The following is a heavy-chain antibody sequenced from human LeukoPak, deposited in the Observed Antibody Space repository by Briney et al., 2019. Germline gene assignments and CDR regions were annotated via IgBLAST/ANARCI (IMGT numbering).Heavy chain of an antibody. CDR2: IYYSGST. Sequence: SETLSLTCSVSGGSISSYYWSWIRQPPGKGLEWIGYIYYSGSTNYNPSLKSRVTISVDTSKNQFSLKLGSVAAADTAVYYCARNPRWYYDSSGYYQKDYYYYYMDVWGKGTTVTVSS. CDR1: GGSISSYY. J-gene: IGHJ6*03. CDR3: ARNPRWYYDSSGYYQKDYYYYYMDV. V-gene: IGHV4-59*01. D-gene: IGHD3-22*01.